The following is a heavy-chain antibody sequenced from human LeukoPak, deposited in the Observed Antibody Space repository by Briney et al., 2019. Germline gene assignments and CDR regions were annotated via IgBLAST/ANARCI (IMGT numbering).Heavy chain of an antibody. Sequence: SETLSLTCTVSGGSISNYYWSWIRQPPGKGLEWIGYIYYSGNTNYNPSLKSRVTISVDTSKNQFSLKLSSVTAADTAVYYCARASYSSGRLPFDYWGQGTLVTVSS. V-gene: IGHV4-59*01. J-gene: IGHJ4*02. CDR2: IYYSGNT. CDR3: ARASYSSGRLPFDY. CDR1: GGSISNYY. D-gene: IGHD6-19*01.